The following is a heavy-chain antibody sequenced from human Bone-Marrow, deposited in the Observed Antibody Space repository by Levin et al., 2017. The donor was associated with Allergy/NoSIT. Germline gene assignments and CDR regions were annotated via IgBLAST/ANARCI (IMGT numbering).Heavy chain of an antibody. V-gene: IGHV4-59*01. CDR3: ARTRMDATVDAFDV. CDR1: GASISSYS. D-gene: IGHD2-2*01. J-gene: IGHJ3*01. CDR2: IFHSGST. Sequence: SETLSLTCTVSGASISSYSWNWVRQSPGKGLEWLAYIFHSGSTNYNPSLKSRVTISLDTSKNQLSLKLTSVTAADTAVYYCARTRMDATVDAFDVWGAGTRVTVSS.